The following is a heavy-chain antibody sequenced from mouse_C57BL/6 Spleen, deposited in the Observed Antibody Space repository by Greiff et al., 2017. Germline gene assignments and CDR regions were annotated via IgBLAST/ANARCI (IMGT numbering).Heavy chain of an antibody. CDR2: ISSGSSTI. CDR3: ASWGTTVGAMDY. CDR1: GFTFSDYG. J-gene: IGHJ4*01. D-gene: IGHD1-1*01. V-gene: IGHV5-17*01. Sequence: EVKVVESGGGLVKPGGSLKLSCAASGFTFSDYGMHWVRQAPEKGLEWVAYISSGSSTIYYADTVKGRFTISRDNAKNTLFLQMTSLRSEDTAMYYCASWGTTVGAMDYWGQGTSVTVSS.